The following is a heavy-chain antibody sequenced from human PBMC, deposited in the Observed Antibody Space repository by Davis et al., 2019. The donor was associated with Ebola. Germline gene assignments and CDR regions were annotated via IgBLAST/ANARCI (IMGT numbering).Heavy chain of an antibody. CDR3: AKDRPPYPDLDY. J-gene: IGHJ4*02. V-gene: IGHV3-30*02. Sequence: GESLKISCAASGFTFSNYYMHWVRQAPGKGLEWVAFIRYDGSNKYYADSVKGRFTISRDNSKNTLYLQMNSLRAEDTAVYYCAKDRPPYPDLDYWGQGTLVTVSS. CDR1: GFTFSNYY. CDR2: IRYDGSNK. D-gene: IGHD2-21*01.